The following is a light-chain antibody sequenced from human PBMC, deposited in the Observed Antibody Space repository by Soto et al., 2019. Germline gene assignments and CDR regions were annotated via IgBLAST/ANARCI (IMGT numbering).Light chain of an antibody. CDR2: AAS. V-gene: IGKV1-9*01. CDR1: QGISSY. Sequence: IQLTQSPSSLSASVGDRVTITCRASQGISSYLAWYQQKPGKAPKLLIYAASTLQSGVPSRFSGCGSGTDFTLTISSLQPADFATYYCQQLNSYPRTFGQGTKLEIK. CDR3: QQLNSYPRT. J-gene: IGKJ2*01.